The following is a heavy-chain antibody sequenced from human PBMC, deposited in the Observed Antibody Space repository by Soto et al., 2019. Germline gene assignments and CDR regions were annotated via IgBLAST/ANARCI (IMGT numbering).Heavy chain of an antibody. CDR2: MSGGGGRT. Sequence: EVQLLESGGGLVQPGGSLSISCAASGFTFSAYAMSWVRQAPGRGLGWVSVMSGGGGRTHYADSVKGRFTVSRDNSKNTVYLQMTSVTVEETPVYYCAKEAEEGSSGFIPAFDHWGQGTQVTAS. J-gene: IGHJ4*02. CDR3: AKEAEEGSSGFIPAFDH. V-gene: IGHV3-23*01. CDR1: GFTFSAYA. D-gene: IGHD6-19*01.